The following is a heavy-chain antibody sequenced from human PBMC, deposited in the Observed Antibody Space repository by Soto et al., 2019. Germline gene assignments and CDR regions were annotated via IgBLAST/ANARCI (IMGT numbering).Heavy chain of an antibody. Sequence: SGPTLVNPTQTLTLTCTFSGFSLSTTGVGVGWIRQPPGKALEWLALIYWNDEKWYSPSLKSRLTITKDTSKNQVVLTMTSMDPVDTGTHYCAYRRSSGGWSGWGQGTLVTVSS. V-gene: IGHV2-5*01. J-gene: IGHJ4*02. CDR3: AYRRSSGGWSG. CDR1: GFSLSTTGVG. CDR2: IYWNDEK. D-gene: IGHD6-19*01.